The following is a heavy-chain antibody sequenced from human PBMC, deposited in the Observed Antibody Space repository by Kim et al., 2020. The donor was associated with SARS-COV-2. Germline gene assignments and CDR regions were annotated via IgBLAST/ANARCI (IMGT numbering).Heavy chain of an antibody. Sequence: GGSLRLSCAASGFTFSSYEMNWVRQAPGKGLEWVSYISSSGSTIYYADSVKGRFTISRDNAKNSLYLQMNSLRAEDTAVYYCAREVTAHLNYYYYGMDVWGQGTTVTVSS. CDR1: GFTFSSYE. D-gene: IGHD2-2*01. CDR3: AREVTAHLNYYYYGMDV. CDR2: ISSSGSTI. V-gene: IGHV3-48*03. J-gene: IGHJ6*02.